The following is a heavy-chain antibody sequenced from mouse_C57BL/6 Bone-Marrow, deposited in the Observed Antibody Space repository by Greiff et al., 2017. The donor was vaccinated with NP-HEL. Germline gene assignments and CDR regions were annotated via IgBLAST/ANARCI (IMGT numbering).Heavy chain of an antibody. J-gene: IGHJ2*01. V-gene: IGHV1-82*01. D-gene: IGHD5-1-1*01. CDR1: GYAFSSSW. CDR3: ARDFHTDY. CDR2: IYPGDGGT. Sequence: VQLQQSGPELVKPGASVKISCKASGYAFSSSWMNWVKQRPGKGLEWIGRIYPGDGGTNYNGKFKGKATLTADKSSSTAYMQLSSLTSEDSAVYFCARDFHTDYWGQGTTLTVSS.